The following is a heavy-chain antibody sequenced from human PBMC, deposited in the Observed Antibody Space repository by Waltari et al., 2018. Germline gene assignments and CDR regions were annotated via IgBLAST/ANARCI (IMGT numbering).Heavy chain of an antibody. CDR2: INPNSGGT. CDR1: GYTFTGYY. CDR3: ATVLKQLGWGGAFDI. Sequence: QVQLVQSGAEVKKPGASVKVSCKASGYTFTGYYMHWVRQAPGQGLEWMGRINPNSGGTNYAQKFQGRVTMTRDTSISTAYMELSRLRSDDTAVYYCATVLKQLGWGGAFDIWGQGTMVTVSS. D-gene: IGHD6-6*01. V-gene: IGHV1-2*06. J-gene: IGHJ3*02.